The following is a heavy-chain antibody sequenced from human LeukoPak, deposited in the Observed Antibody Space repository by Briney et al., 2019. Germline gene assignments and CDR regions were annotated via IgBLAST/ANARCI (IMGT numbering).Heavy chain of an antibody. J-gene: IGHJ4*02. D-gene: IGHD3-22*01. V-gene: IGHV3-9*01. CDR1: GFTFGDYA. CDR2: ISWNSGSI. CDR3: AKDHSDYYDSSGYYDY. Sequence: PGRPLRLSCAASGFTFGDYAMHWVRQAPGKGLEWVSGISWNSGSIGYADSVKGRFTISRDNAKNSLYLQMNSLRAEDTALYYCAKDHSDYYDSSGYYDYWGQGTLVTVSS.